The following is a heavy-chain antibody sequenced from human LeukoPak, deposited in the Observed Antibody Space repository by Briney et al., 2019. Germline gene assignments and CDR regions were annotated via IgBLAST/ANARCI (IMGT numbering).Heavy chain of an antibody. Sequence: PGGSLRLSCAASGFTFSSSGMHWVRQAPGEGLVWISRLNSDGGSTNYSEFVKGRFIISRDDTKSALYLQMNSLRIEDTAVYYCAKESSTWRQPDTLFDHWGQGILVTVSS. V-gene: IGHV3-74*01. J-gene: IGHJ4*02. D-gene: IGHD6-13*01. CDR1: GFTFSSSG. CDR2: LNSDGGST. CDR3: AKESSTWRQPDTLFDH.